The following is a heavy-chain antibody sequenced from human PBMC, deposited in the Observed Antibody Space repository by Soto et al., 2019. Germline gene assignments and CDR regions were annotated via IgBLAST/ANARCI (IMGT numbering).Heavy chain of an antibody. D-gene: IGHD3-3*01. V-gene: IGHV4-34*01. Sequence: PSETLSLTCAVYGGSFSGYYWSWIRQPPGKGLEWIGEINHSGSTNYNPPLKSRVTISVDTSKNQFSLKLSSVTAADTAVYYCARAPRYYDFWSGYHVRNYYYYGMDVWGQGTTVTVSS. J-gene: IGHJ6*02. CDR3: ARAPRYYDFWSGYHVRNYYYYGMDV. CDR2: INHSGST. CDR1: GGSFSGYY.